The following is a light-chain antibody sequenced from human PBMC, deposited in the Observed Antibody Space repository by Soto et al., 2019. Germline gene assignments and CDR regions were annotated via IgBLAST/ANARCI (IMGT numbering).Light chain of an antibody. J-gene: IGKJ1*01. CDR2: DAS. CDR1: QSVRSS. Sequence: IVLTQSPATLSLSPGERATLSCRASQSVRSSLAWYQQQPGQAPRLLIYDASNRATGIPGRFSGSGSGTEFTLTISSLQPDDFATYYCQQYNSYSGTFGQGTKVDI. CDR3: QQYNSYSGT. V-gene: IGKV3-11*01.